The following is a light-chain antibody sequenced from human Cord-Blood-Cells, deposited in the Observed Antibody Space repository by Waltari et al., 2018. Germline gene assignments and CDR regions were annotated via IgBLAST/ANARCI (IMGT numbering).Light chain of an antibody. Sequence: QSALTQPASVSGSPGQSITISCTGTSSDVGGYNYVSWYQQHPGKAPKLMIYDVSNRPSGVSNLFSGSKSVNTAFLTISGLRAEDEADYYCSSYTSSSTLVVFGGGTKLTVL. CDR2: DVS. CDR3: SSYTSSSTLVV. J-gene: IGLJ2*01. V-gene: IGLV2-14*01. CDR1: SSDVGGYNY.